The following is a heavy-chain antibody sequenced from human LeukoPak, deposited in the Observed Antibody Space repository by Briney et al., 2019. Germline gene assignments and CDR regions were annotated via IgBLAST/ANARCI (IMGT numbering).Heavy chain of an antibody. CDR1: GFTFYSYA. CDR3: VRNAASDFYYYMGV. J-gene: IGHJ6*03. V-gene: IGHV3-23*01. Sequence: PGGSLRLSCVASGFTFYSYAMGWVRQSPGRGLECVSAISNYGHKTSYTDSVRGRFTISRDNSKNTVYLRMSSLRAEDTGIYYCVRNAASDFYYYMGVWGRGTTLIVS. CDR2: ISNYGHKT. D-gene: IGHD6-25*01.